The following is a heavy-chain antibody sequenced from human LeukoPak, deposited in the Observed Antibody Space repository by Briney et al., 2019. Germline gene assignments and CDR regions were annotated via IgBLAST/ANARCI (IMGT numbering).Heavy chain of an antibody. CDR1: GSPFSTYW. CDR3: ARDSSMARDY. D-gene: IGHD2/OR15-2a*01. Sequence: GGSLRLSCAASGSPFSTYWMTWVRQAPGKGLEWVANINRDGSDKYYVDSVRGRFTISRDNAKNSLYLQMNSLRAEDTAVYYCARDSSMARDYWGQGTLVIVSS. V-gene: IGHV3-7*04. J-gene: IGHJ4*02. CDR2: INRDGSDK.